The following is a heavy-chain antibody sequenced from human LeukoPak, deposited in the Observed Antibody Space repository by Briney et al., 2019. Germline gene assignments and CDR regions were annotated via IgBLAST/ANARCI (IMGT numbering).Heavy chain of an antibody. V-gene: IGHV3-72*01. J-gene: IGHJ6*03. Sequence: GGSLRLSCAASGFTFSDHYMDWVRQAPGKGLEWVGRTRNKANSYTTEYAASVKGRFTISRDDSKNLLYLQMNSLKTEDTAVYYCAGEIGVYYYYYYMDVWGKGTTVTVSS. CDR2: TRNKANSYTT. D-gene: IGHD3-22*01. CDR3: AGEIGVYYYYYYMDV. CDR1: GFTFSDHY.